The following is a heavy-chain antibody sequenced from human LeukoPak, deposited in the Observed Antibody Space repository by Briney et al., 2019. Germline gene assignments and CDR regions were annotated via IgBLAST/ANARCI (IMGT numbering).Heavy chain of an antibody. CDR3: AKSRGATDYYGLDV. J-gene: IGHJ6*02. V-gene: IGHV3-23*01. CDR1: GFTFSSYA. CDR2: ISGSGGST. Sequence: GGSLRLSCAASGFTFSSYAMSWVRQAPGKGLEWVSAISGSGGSTYYADSVKGRFTISRDNSKNTLYLQMNSLRDEDTAVYYCAKSRGATDYYGLDVWGQGTTVTVSS.